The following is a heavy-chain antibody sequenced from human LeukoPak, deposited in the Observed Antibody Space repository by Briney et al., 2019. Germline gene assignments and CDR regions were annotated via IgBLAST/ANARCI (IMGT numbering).Heavy chain of an antibody. CDR1: GFTFSTYA. CDR2: IWYDGSNK. V-gene: IGHV3-33*08. Sequence: GGSLRLSCAASGFTFSTYAMHWVRQAPGKGLEWVAVIWYDGSNKYYADSVKGRFTISRDNSKNTLYLQMNSLRAEDTAVYYCARGYLDYYDSSGYYYPTYFDYWGQGTLVTVSS. D-gene: IGHD3-22*01. J-gene: IGHJ4*02. CDR3: ARGYLDYYDSSGYYYPTYFDY.